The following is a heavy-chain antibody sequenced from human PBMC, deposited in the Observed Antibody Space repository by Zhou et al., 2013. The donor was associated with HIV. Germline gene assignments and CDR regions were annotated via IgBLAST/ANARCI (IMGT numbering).Heavy chain of an antibody. CDR3: ARDDSSGWPEGFDY. J-gene: IGHJ4*02. CDR2: ISTYDGDT. D-gene: IGHD6-19*01. CDR1: GYTFNTYA. Sequence: QVQLVQSGAEVKKPGASVKVSCKASGYTFNTYAISWVRQAPGQGLEWMGWISTYDGDTKYPQKLQGRVTMTTDTSTSTAYMELRSLRSDDTAVYYCARDDSSGWPEGFDYWGQGTLVTVSS. V-gene: IGHV1-18*01.